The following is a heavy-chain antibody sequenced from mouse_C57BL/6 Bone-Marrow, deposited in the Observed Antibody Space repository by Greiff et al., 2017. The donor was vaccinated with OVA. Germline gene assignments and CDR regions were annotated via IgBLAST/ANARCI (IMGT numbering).Heavy chain of an antibody. D-gene: IGHD2-13*01. V-gene: IGHV5-4*01. CDR3: ARDGLRYFDV. J-gene: IGHJ1*03. CDR2: ISDGGSYT. Sequence: EVKLVESGGGLVKPGGSLKLSCAASGFTFSSYAMSWVRQTPEKRLEWVATISDGGSYTYYPDTVKGRFTISSDNARNTLYLQMSHLKSEDTAMYYCARDGLRYFDVWGTGTTVTVSS. CDR1: GFTFSSYA.